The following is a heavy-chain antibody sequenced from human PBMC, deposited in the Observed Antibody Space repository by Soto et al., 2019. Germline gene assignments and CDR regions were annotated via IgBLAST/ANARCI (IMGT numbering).Heavy chain of an antibody. V-gene: IGHV3-15*01. CDR3: TTGPVSYYYYGMDV. CDR1: GFTFSNAW. Sequence: GGSLRLSCAASGFTFSNAWMSWVRQAPGKGLEWVGRIKSKTDGGTTDYAAPVKGRFTISRDDSKNTLYLQMNSLKTEDTAVYYCTTGPVSYYYYGMDVWGQGTTVTVSS. CDR2: IKSKTDGGTT. J-gene: IGHJ6*02.